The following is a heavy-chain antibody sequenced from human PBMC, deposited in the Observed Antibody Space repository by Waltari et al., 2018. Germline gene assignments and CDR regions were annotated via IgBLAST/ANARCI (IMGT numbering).Heavy chain of an antibody. CDR3: ARHGYEFWSGYLPPFYYFDY. J-gene: IGHJ4*02. CDR1: GYSFTSYW. Sequence: EVQLVQSGAEVKKPGESLKISCKGSGYSFTSYWIGWVRQMPGKGLEWMGVLYPGDSANRYSPSFQGQVTNSADKSISTAYLQWSSLKASDTAMYYCARHGYEFWSGYLPPFYYFDYWGQGTLVTVSS. V-gene: IGHV5-51*01. D-gene: IGHD3-3*01. CDR2: LYPGDSAN.